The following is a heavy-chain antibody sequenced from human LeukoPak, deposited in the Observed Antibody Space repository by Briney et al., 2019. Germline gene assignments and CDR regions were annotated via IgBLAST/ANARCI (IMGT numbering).Heavy chain of an antibody. V-gene: IGHV3-49*04. CDR1: GFTFGDYA. Sequence: GGFLRLSCTASGFTFGDYAMSWVRQAPGKGLEWVGFIRSKAYGGTTEYAASVKGRFTISRDDSKSIAYLQMNSLKTEDTAVYYCTRDYTDYDFWSGYKSYYYMDVWGKGTTVTVSS. D-gene: IGHD3-3*01. CDR3: TRDYTDYDFWSGYKSYYYMDV. J-gene: IGHJ6*03. CDR2: IRSKAYGGTT.